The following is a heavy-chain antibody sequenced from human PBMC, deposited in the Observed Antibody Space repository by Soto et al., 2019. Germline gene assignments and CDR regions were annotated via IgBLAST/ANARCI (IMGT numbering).Heavy chain of an antibody. CDR1: GYTFTSSG. CDR3: ARGHCSGGSCYSDYYYYMDV. V-gene: IGHV1-18*01. CDR2: ISAYNGNT. Sequence: GASAKVSCKASGYTFTSSGISWVRQAPGQGLEWMGWISAYNGNTNYAQKLQGRVTMTTDTSTSTAYMELRSLRSDDTAVYYCARGHCSGGSCYSDYYYYMDVWGKGSTVTVSS. D-gene: IGHD2-15*01. J-gene: IGHJ6*03.